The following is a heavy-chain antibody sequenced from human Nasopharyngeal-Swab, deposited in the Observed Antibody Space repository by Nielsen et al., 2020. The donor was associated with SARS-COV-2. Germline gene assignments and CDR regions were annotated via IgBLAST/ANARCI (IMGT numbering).Heavy chain of an antibody. D-gene: IGHD5-24*01. CDR3: AGREGGRDGYNH. Sequence: GCPMRLSCAASGFTLSVYYMSWIRQAPGKGLEWVPYISSSGSTIYYADSVKGRFTISRDNAKNSLYLQMNSLRAEDTAVYYCAGREGGRDGYNHWGQGTLVTVSS. CDR1: GFTLSVYY. J-gene: IGHJ5*02. V-gene: IGHV3-11*01. CDR2: ISSSGSTI.